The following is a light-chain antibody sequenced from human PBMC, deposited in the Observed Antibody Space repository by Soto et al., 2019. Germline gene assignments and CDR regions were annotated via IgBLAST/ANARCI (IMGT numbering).Light chain of an antibody. CDR2: DVG. Sequence: QSALTQPASVSGSPGQSITISCTGTSSDVGGYNYVSWYQQHPGKAPKLIIYDVGNRPSGVSNRFSGSKSGNTASLTISGLQAEDESDYYCSSYTSSSTSYVVFGGGTHLTVL. J-gene: IGLJ2*01. CDR3: SSYTSSSTSYVV. CDR1: SSDVGGYNY. V-gene: IGLV2-14*01.